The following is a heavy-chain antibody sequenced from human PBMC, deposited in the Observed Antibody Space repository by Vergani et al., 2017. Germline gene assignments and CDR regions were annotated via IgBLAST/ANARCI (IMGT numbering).Heavy chain of an antibody. V-gene: IGHV4-4*07. J-gene: IGHJ6*02. CDR2: IYTSGST. Sequence: QVQLQQWGPGLVKPSETLSLTCTVSGGSISSYYWSWIRQPAGKGLEWIGRIYTSGSTNYNPSLKSRVTMSVDTSKNQFSLKLSSVTAADTAVYYCARAPYYYDSSGYYHYYYYGMDVWGQGTTVTVSS. D-gene: IGHD3-22*01. CDR3: ARAPYYYDSSGYYHYYYYGMDV. CDR1: GGSISSYY.